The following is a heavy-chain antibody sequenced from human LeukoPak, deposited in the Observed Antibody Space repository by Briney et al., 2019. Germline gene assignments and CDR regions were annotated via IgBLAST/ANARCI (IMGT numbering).Heavy chain of an antibody. CDR1: GFTFDSYA. D-gene: IGHD1-1*01. J-gene: IGHJ6*04. CDR3: AKGRASGTLYYYGMDV. V-gene: IGHV3-23*01. Sequence: GGSLRLSCAASGFTFDSYAMRWVRQAPGKGLERASSISGSGGSTYYVDFVKGRFTISRDNSKNTLYLQMNSLRAEDTAVYYCAKGRASGTLYYYGMDVWGKGTTVTVSA. CDR2: ISGSGGST.